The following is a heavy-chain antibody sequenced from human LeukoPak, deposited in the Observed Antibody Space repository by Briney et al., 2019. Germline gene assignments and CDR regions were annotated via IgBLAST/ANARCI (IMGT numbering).Heavy chain of an antibody. J-gene: IGHJ4*02. Sequence: GASVKVSCKAAGHTFTGYYMHWVRQAPGQGLEWMGWINPNNGGTNYAKKFQGRVTMTRETSIRTGYMELSGLRSDDSAVYYCARSLIVATFRYIDYWGQGTLVTVSS. D-gene: IGHD5-12*01. V-gene: IGHV1-2*02. CDR1: GHTFTGYY. CDR2: INPNNGGT. CDR3: ARSLIVATFRYIDY.